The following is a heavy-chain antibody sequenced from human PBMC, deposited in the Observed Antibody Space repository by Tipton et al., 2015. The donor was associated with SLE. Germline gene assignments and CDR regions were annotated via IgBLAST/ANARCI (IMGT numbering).Heavy chain of an antibody. V-gene: IGHV1-18*01. D-gene: IGHD2-2*02. Sequence: QVQLVQSGAEVKKPGSSVKVSCKASGGTFSSYAISWVRQAPGQGLEWMGWISAYNGNTNYAQKLQGRVTMTTDTSTSTAYMELRSLRSDDTAVYYCARGHCSSTSCYTNNWFDPWGQGTLVTVSS. CDR1: GGTFSSYA. CDR3: ARGHCSSTSCYTNNWFDP. CDR2: ISAYNGNT. J-gene: IGHJ5*02.